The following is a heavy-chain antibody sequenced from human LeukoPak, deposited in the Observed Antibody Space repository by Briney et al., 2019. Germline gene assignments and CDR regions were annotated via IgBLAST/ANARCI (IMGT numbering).Heavy chain of an antibody. Sequence: PGGSLRLSCAASGFTLNNYDMNWVRQAPGKGLEWISYINSGATTLYHGDSVKGRFTISRDNAKNSLYLQMNSLRAEDTAVYYCARENYDSSGYTDAFDIWGQGTMVTVSS. V-gene: IGHV3-48*03. CDR2: INSGATTL. D-gene: IGHD3-22*01. CDR3: ARENYDSSGYTDAFDI. CDR1: GFTLNNYD. J-gene: IGHJ3*02.